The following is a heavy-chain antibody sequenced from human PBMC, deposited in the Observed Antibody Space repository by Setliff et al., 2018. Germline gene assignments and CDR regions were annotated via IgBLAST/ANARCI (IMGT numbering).Heavy chain of an antibody. CDR1: GGSINNYH. Sequence: SETRSLPCTVSGGSINNYHWNWIRQPPGKGLEWIGYVGYNGNTHYNPSLNSRVTMSVDTSKNQFSLKLTSVSAADTAVYYCARWGENSGRPDWRAFDIWGQGTMVTVSS. V-gene: IGHV4-59*01. D-gene: IGHD1-26*01. CDR3: ARWGENSGRPDWRAFDI. J-gene: IGHJ3*02. CDR2: VGYNGNT.